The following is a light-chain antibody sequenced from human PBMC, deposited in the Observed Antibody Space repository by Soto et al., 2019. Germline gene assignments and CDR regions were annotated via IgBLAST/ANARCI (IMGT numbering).Light chain of an antibody. CDR2: ATS. Sequence: EIQMTQSPSSLSASVGDRVTITCRASQSISTYLHWYQQKPGTAPKLLIYATSNLQSGVPSRFSGSGSGTDFTLTINSLQPEDFATYYCQQAYSTPWTFGQGTKVDIK. CDR1: QSISTY. V-gene: IGKV1-39*01. J-gene: IGKJ1*01. CDR3: QQAYSTPWT.